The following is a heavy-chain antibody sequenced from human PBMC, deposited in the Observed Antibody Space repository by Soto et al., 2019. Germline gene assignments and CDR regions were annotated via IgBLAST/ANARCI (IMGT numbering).Heavy chain of an antibody. CDR3: ARALNIVVVPAANWFDP. CDR2: INHSGST. J-gene: IGHJ5*02. V-gene: IGHV4-34*01. D-gene: IGHD2-2*01. Sequence: SETLSLTCAVYGGSFSGYYWSWIRQPPGKGLEWIGEINHSGSTNYNPSLKSRVTISVDTSKNQFSLKLSSVTAADTAVYYCARALNIVVVPAANWFDPWGQGTLVTVSS. CDR1: GGSFSGYY.